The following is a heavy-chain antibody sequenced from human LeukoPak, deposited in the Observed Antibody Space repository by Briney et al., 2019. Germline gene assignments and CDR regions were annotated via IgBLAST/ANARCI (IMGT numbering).Heavy chain of an antibody. CDR1: GFTFSSYA. CDR3: ARDRPPNGDLRY. Sequence: GGSLRLSCAASGFTFSSYAMSWVRQPPGMRPEWVASISTSSRHIHYADSVTGRFTISRDNAKKSLYLEMTSLRAEDTAVYYCARDRPPNGDLRYWGQGTLVTVSS. D-gene: IGHD4-17*01. CDR2: ISTSSRHI. J-gene: IGHJ4*02. V-gene: IGHV3-21*01.